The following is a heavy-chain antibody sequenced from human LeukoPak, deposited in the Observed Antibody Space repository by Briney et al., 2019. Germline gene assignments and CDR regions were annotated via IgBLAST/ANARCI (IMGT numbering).Heavy chain of an antibody. V-gene: IGHV3-33*01. CDR2: VRNDGFDT. J-gene: IGHJ4*02. CDR3: ARDRGKDYFGD. CDR1: GLTFTNHG. D-gene: IGHD4-23*01. Sequence: PGTSLRLSCVTPGLTFTNHGFHWLRQAAGKGLEWVAFVRNDGFDTYHSNSVKGRFSISRDDSRNTVYLQMNSLTAEDTALYYCARDRGKDYFGDWGQGTQVTVSS.